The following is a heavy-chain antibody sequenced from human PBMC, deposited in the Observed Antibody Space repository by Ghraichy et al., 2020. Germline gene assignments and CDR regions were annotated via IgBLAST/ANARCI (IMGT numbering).Heavy chain of an antibody. CDR3: ARAEGLDTAPVGERKGIGGWFDP. J-gene: IGHJ5*02. Sequence: SETLSLTCTVSGGSISSGGYYWSWIRQHPGKGLEWIGYIYYSGSTYYNPSLKSRVTISVDTSKNQFSLKLSSGTAADTAVYYCARAEGLDTAPVGERKGIGGWFDPWGQGTLVTVSS. CDR2: IYYSGST. CDR1: GGSISSGGYY. D-gene: IGHD5-18*01. V-gene: IGHV4-31*03.